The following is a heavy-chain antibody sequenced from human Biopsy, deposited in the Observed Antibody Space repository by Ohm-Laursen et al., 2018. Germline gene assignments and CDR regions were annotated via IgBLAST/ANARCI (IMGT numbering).Heavy chain of an antibody. CDR2: ISDSGST. CDR1: GGSISSFY. D-gene: IGHD2-15*01. Sequence: TLSLTCAVSGGSISSFYWTWIRQPPGKGPEWIGDISDSGSTNYKPSLKSRVIISVDTSKNQFSLNVSSATAADTAVYYCARRGSGGRSFDHWGQGTLVTVSS. V-gene: IGHV4-59*08. J-gene: IGHJ4*02. CDR3: ARRGSGGRSFDH.